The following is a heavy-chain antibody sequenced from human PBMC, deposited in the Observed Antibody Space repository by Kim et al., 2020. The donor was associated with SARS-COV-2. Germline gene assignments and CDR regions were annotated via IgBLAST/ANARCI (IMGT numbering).Heavy chain of an antibody. Sequence: SETLSLTCTVSGGSISSSSYYWGWIRQPPGKGLEWIGSIYYSGSTYYNPSLKSRVTISVDTSKNQFSLKLSSVTAADTAVYYCARDIRGSGWYSDYWGQGTLVTVSS. CDR1: GGSISSSSYY. V-gene: IGHV4-39*07. J-gene: IGHJ4*02. D-gene: IGHD6-19*01. CDR3: ARDIRGSGWYSDY. CDR2: IYYSGST.